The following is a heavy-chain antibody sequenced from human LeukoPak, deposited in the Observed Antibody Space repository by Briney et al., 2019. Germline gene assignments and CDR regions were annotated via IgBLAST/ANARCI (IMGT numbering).Heavy chain of an antibody. Sequence: GGSLRLSCAASGFTFSDHYMDWVRQAPEKGREWVGRSRNKANSYTTEYAASVKGRFTISRDDSKNSLYLQMNSLKTEDTAVYYCARATGAFDIWGQGTMVTVSS. CDR2: SRNKANSYTT. CDR3: ARATGAFDI. D-gene: IGHD1-14*01. V-gene: IGHV3-72*01. CDR1: GFTFSDHY. J-gene: IGHJ3*02.